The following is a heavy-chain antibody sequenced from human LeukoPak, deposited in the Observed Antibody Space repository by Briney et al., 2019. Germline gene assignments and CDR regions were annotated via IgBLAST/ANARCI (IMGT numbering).Heavy chain of an antibody. CDR1: GGSISSGSYY. D-gene: IGHD6-19*01. V-gene: IGHV4-61*02. Sequence: SETLSLTCTVSGGSISSGSYYWSWIRQPAGKGLEWIGRIYTSGSTNYNPSLKSRVTISVDTSKNQSSLKLSSVTAADTAVYYCARETSSGWYYFDYWGQGTLVTVSS. CDR3: ARETSSGWYYFDY. J-gene: IGHJ4*02. CDR2: IYTSGST.